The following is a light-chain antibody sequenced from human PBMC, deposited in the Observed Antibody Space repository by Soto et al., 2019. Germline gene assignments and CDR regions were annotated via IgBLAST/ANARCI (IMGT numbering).Light chain of an antibody. V-gene: IGKV1-5*01. Sequence: TQMNKSPSTLSSPVFDRVTITCRASQSISSWLAWYQQKPGKAPKLLIYDASSLESGVPSRFSGSRSGTEFTLTSSSLQPDDFATYYCQQYNSYWPFGQ. CDR2: DAS. CDR3: QQYNSYWP. CDR1: QSISSW. J-gene: IGKJ1*01.